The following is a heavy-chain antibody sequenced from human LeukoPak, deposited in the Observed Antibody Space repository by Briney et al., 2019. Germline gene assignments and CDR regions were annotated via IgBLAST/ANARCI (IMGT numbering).Heavy chain of an antibody. CDR1: GFTFDDYG. CDR2: INWNGGST. J-gene: IGHJ6*03. D-gene: IGHD1-7*01. Sequence: PGGSLRLSCAASGFTFDDYGMSWVRQVPGKGLEWVSGINWNGGSTGYADSVKGRFTISRDNAKNSLYLQMNSLRAEDTALYHCARGGSNWNYEYYYYMDVWGKGTTVTVSS. CDR3: ARGGSNWNYEYYYYMDV. V-gene: IGHV3-20*01.